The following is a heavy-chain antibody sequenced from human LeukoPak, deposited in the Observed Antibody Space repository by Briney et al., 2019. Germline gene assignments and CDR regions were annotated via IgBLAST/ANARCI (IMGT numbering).Heavy chain of an antibody. Sequence: GGSLRLSCAASGFTFSSYAMSWVRQAPGKGLEWVSVIYSGGSTYYADSVKGRFTISRDNSKNTLYLQMNSLRAEDTAVYYCARDSVEMATMNYYYYYGMDVWGQGTTVTVSS. CDR3: ARDSVEMATMNYYYYYGMDV. CDR1: GFTFSSYA. CDR2: IYSGGST. J-gene: IGHJ6*02. V-gene: IGHV3-66*01. D-gene: IGHD5-24*01.